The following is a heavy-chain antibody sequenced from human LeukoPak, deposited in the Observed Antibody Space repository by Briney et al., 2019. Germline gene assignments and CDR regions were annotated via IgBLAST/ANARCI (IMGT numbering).Heavy chain of an antibody. V-gene: IGHV3-74*01. CDR2: INSDGSST. CDR1: GFTFSSYW. D-gene: IGHD3-22*01. J-gene: IGHJ4*02. Sequence: GGSLRLSCAASGFTFSSYWMHWVRQAPGKGLVWVSRINSDGSSTSYADSVKGRFTISRDNAKNTLYLQMNSLRAEDTAVYYCARVDDSSGYYVVYFDYWGQGTLVTVSS. CDR3: ARVDDSSGYYVVYFDY.